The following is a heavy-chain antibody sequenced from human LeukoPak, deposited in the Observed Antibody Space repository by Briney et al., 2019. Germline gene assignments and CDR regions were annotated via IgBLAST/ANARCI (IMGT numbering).Heavy chain of an antibody. CDR3: AREVEEVPGAMGVYYYYYMDV. CDR2: INIDGSRI. V-gene: IGHV3-74*01. J-gene: IGHJ6*03. Sequence: GGSLTLSCTASGFTTYSYWMHWVRQAPGKGLVWVSRINIDGSRIDYADSVKGRFTMSRDIAKNTLYLQMNSLRADDTAVYYCAREVEEVPGAMGVYYYYYMDVWGKGTTVTVSS. CDR1: GFTTYSYW. D-gene: IGHD2-2*01.